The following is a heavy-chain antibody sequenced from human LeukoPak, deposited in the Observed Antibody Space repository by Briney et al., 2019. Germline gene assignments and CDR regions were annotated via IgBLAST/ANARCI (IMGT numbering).Heavy chain of an antibody. CDR1: GYTFTSYY. V-gene: IGHV1-46*01. CDR3: ARDGDHSSSSLSWFDP. CDR2: INPSGGST. Sequence: ASVKVSCKASGYTFTSYYMHWVRQAPGQGLEWMGIINPSGGSTTYAQKFQGRVTMTSDMSTSTVYMELSSLRSEDTAVYYCARDGDHSSSSLSWFDPWGQGTLVTVSS. J-gene: IGHJ5*02. D-gene: IGHD6-6*01.